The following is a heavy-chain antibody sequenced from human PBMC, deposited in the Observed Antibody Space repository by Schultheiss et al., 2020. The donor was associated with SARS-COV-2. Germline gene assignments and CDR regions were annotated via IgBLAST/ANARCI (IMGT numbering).Heavy chain of an antibody. V-gene: IGHV4-30-2*02. CDR1: GGSISSGGYS. D-gene: IGHD3-16*02. CDR2: IYHSGST. J-gene: IGHJ4*02. Sequence: SETLSLTCAVSGGSISSGGYSWSWIRQPPGKGLEWIGYIYHSGSTYYNPSLKSRVTISVDTSKNQFSLKLSSVTAADTAVYYCARLPYDYVWGSYRPGYFDYWGQGTLVTVSS. CDR3: ARLPYDYVWGSYRPGYFDY.